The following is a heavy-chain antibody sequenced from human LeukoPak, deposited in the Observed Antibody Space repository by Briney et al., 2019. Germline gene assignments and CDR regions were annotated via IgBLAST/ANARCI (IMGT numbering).Heavy chain of an antibody. CDR2: ISSSSSYI. V-gene: IGHV3-21*01. J-gene: IGHJ4*02. CDR3: ARVDYDSGGYYDY. D-gene: IGHD3-22*01. Sequence: ISSSSSYIYYADSVKGRFTISRDNARNSLYLQMNSLRAEDTAAYYCARVDYDSGGYYDYWGQGTLVTVSS.